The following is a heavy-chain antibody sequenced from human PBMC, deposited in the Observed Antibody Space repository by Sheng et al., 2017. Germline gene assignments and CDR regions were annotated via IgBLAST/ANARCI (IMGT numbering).Heavy chain of an antibody. J-gene: IGHJ5*02. CDR1: GFTFSSYG. V-gene: IGHV3-33*01. Sequence: QVQLVESGGGVVQPGRSLRLSCAASGFTFSSYGMHWVRQAPGKGLEWVAVIWYDGSNKYYADSVKGRFTISRDNSKNTLYLQMNSLRAEDTAVYYCARDQPPMVRGVNPNWFDPWGQGTLVTVSS. D-gene: IGHD3-10*01. CDR3: ARDQPPMVRGVNPNWFDP. CDR2: IWYDGSNK.